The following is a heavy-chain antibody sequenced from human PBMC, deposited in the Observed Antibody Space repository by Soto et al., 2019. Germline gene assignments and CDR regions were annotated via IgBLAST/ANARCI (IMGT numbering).Heavy chain of an antibody. CDR2: ISGSGGST. J-gene: IGHJ4*02. CDR3: AKVSETYYYDSSGFSRVTYFDY. Sequence: GGSLRLSCAASGFTFSSYAMSWVRQAPGKGLEWVSAISGSGGSTYYADSVKGRFTISRDNSKNTLYLQMNSLRAEDTAVYYCAKVSETYYYDSSGFSRVTYFDYWGQGTLVTVSS. CDR1: GFTFSSYA. D-gene: IGHD3-22*01. V-gene: IGHV3-23*01.